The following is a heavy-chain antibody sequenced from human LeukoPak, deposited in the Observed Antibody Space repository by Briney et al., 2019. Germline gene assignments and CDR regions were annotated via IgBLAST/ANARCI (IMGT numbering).Heavy chain of an antibody. CDR1: GFTFSGYA. D-gene: IGHD5-18*01. V-gene: IGHV3-30*04. CDR2: ISNDGSNK. J-gene: IGHJ3*02. Sequence: PGRSLRPSCAASGFTFSGYAMHWVRQAPGKGLEWVAVISNDGSNKYYADSVKGRFTISRDNSKNTLYQQMDSLRAEDTAVYYCAKKKQLGTGDAFDIWGQGTMVTVSS. CDR3: AKKKQLGTGDAFDI.